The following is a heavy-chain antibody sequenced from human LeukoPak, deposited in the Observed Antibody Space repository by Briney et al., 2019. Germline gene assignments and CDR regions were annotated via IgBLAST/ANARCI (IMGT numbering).Heavy chain of an antibody. CDR3: ARDVGSCSNGVCFSNGDNWFDP. J-gene: IGHJ5*02. D-gene: IGHD2-8*01. V-gene: IGHV1-2*02. CDR1: AYTFTGYY. CDR2: INPNSGGT. Sequence: ASVKVSCKASAYTFTGYYIHWVRQAPGQGLEWMGWINPNSGGTNYAQKFQGRVTMTRDTSISTAYMEMSGLKSDDTALYYCARDVGSCSNGVCFSNGDNWFDPWGQGTLVTVSS.